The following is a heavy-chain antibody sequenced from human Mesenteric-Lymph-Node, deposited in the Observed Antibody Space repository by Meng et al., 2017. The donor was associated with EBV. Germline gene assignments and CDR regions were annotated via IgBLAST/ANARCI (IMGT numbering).Heavy chain of an antibody. CDR1: GGSISSYNW. V-gene: IGHV4-4*02. Sequence: VPVRAWGPGLVQPSGTLSLTCAVSGGSISSYNWWSWVRQPPGKGLEWIGEIYHSGSPNSNPSLRSRVTISVDKSKNQFSLKLTSVTAADTALYYCAKVESSGRFSWFDPWGQGTLVTVSS. CDR2: IYHSGSP. J-gene: IGHJ5*02. CDR3: AKVESSGRFSWFDP. D-gene: IGHD3-10*01.